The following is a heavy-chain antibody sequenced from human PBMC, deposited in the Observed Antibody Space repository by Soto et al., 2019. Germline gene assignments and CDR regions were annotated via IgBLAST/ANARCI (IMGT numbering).Heavy chain of an antibody. Sequence: PGGSLRLSCAASGFTFSSYSMNWVRQAPGKGLEWVSYISSSSSTIYYADSVKGRFTISRDNAKNSLYLQMNSLRDEDTAVYYCARDFQYSYCYDSYFYGIDVWGQGTTVTVSS. CDR3: ARDFQYSYCYDSYFYGIDV. D-gene: IGHD5-18*01. J-gene: IGHJ6*02. CDR1: GFTFSSYS. V-gene: IGHV3-48*02. CDR2: ISSSSSTI.